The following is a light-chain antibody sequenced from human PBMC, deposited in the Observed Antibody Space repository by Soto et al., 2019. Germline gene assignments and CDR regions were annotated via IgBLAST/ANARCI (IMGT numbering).Light chain of an antibody. CDR3: LQDNEFPIT. Sequence: EIVLTQFPGTLSLSPGERATLSCRASQSVGSNYLAWYQQRPGQPPNLLIFGASHRAPDIPDRFSGSGSGTDFTLTISRLEPEDFATYYCLQDNEFPITFGQGTRLEIK. V-gene: IGKV3-20*01. J-gene: IGKJ5*01. CDR1: QSVGSNY. CDR2: GAS.